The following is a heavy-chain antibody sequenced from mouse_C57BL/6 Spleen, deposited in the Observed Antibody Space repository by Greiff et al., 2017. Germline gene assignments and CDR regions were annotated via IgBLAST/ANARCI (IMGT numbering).Heavy chain of an antibody. J-gene: IGHJ4*01. CDR2: FYPGSGSI. D-gene: IGHD2-10*01. CDR1: GYTFTEYT. CDR3: ARHEDGPYYGNYYAMDY. Sequence: QVQLQQSGAELVKPGASVKLSCKSSGYTFTEYTIHWVKQSSGPGLERIGWFYPGSGSIKYNEKFKDKATLTADNSSSTVYMELSRLTTEDSAVYFCARHEDGPYYGNYYAMDYWGQGTSVTVSS. V-gene: IGHV1-62-2*01.